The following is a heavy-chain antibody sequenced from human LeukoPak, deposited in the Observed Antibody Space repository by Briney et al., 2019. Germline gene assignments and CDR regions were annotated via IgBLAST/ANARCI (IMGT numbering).Heavy chain of an antibody. CDR1: GFTFSDHW. J-gene: IGHJ4*02. CDR3: ARVRGAYCSNICYPSDFDY. D-gene: IGHD2-2*01. Sequence: GGSLRLSCAASGFTFSDHWMSWVRQAPGKGLEWVANIKQDGSDKYYVDSVKGRFTISRDNAKNSLYLQMNSLGAEDMAVYYCARVRGAYCSNICYPSDFDYWGQGTLVTVSS. V-gene: IGHV3-7*01. CDR2: IKQDGSDK.